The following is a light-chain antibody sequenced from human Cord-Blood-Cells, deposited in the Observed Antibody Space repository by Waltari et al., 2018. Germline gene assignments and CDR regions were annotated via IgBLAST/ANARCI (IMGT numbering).Light chain of an antibody. CDR2: AAS. CDR1: QSISSY. V-gene: IGKV1-39*01. Sequence: DIQMTQSPSSLSASVGDRFTITCRASQSISSYLNWYQQKPGKAPKLLIYAASSLQSGVPSRFSGSGSVTDFTLTISSLQPEDFATYYCQQSYSTPPYTFGQGTKLEIK. J-gene: IGKJ2*01. CDR3: QQSYSTPPYT.